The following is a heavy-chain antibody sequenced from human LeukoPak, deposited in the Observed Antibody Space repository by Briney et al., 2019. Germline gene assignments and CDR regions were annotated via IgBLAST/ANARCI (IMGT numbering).Heavy chain of an antibody. CDR2: ISTSGSTS. V-gene: IGHV3-23*01. J-gene: IGHJ4*02. Sequence: GRSLRLSCVGSGFAFSSNYMTWVRQAPGKGLEWVSTISTSGSTSYYAGSVKGRFIISRDNSRDTLYLQMNSLRLEDTAKYFCTTGLARYWGQGTMVTVST. CDR3: TTGLARY. CDR1: GFAFSSNY.